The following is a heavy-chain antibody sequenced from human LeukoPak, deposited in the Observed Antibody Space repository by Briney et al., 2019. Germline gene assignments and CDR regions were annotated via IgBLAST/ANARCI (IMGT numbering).Heavy chain of an antibody. CDR3: ARGSNPMIVVVTTKLGCWYFDL. D-gene: IGHD3-22*01. J-gene: IGHJ2*01. Sequence: GGSLRLSCAASGFTFSSYWMSWVRQAPGKGLEWVANIKQDGSEKYYVDSVKGRFTISRDNAKNSLHLQTNSLRAEDTAVYYCARGSNPMIVVVTTKLGCWYFDLWGRGTLVTVSS. CDR2: IKQDGSEK. V-gene: IGHV3-7*01. CDR1: GFTFSSYW.